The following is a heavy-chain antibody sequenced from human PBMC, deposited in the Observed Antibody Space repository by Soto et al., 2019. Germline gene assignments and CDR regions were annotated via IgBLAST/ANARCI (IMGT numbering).Heavy chain of an antibody. Sequence: GGSLRLSCAASGLTFRTYAMSWVRQAPGKGLEWVSAISGSGGSTYYADSVKGRFTISRDNSKNTLYLQMNSLRAEDTAVYYCAKEDDFYSGRFDFWGQGTLVTGSS. D-gene: IGHD3-3*01. J-gene: IGHJ4*02. CDR3: AKEDDFYSGRFDF. V-gene: IGHV3-23*01. CDR1: GLTFRTYA. CDR2: ISGSGGST.